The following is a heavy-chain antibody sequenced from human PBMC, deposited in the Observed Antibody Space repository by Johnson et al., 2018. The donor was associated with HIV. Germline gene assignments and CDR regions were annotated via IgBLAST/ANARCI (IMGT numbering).Heavy chain of an antibody. CDR3: AREGTLGAFDI. CDR1: GFTFSSYA. D-gene: IGHD1-1*01. V-gene: IGHV3-30-3*01. Sequence: QVQLVESGGGVVQPGRSLRLSCAASGFTFSSYAMHWVRQAPGKGLEWVAVISYDGSNKYYADSEKGRFTISRDNSKNTLYLQMNSLRAEDTAVYYCAREGTLGAFDIWGQGTMVTVSS. CDR2: ISYDGSNK. J-gene: IGHJ3*02.